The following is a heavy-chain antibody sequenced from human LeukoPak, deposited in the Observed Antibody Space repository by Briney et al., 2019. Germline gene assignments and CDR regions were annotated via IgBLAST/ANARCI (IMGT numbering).Heavy chain of an antibody. V-gene: IGHV3-21*01. J-gene: IGHJ4*02. CDR2: ISSSSSYI. D-gene: IGHD3-10*01. CDR3: AHLPSSGTGIVDY. CDR1: GFTFSSYS. Sequence: GGSLRLSCAASGFTFSSYSMNWVRQAPGKGLEWDSSISSSSSYIYYADSVKGRFTISRDNAKNSLYLQMNSLRAEDTAVYYCAHLPSSGTGIVDYWGQGTLVTVSS.